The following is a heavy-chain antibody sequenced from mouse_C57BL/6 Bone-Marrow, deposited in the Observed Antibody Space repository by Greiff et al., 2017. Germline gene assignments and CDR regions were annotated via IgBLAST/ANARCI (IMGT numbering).Heavy chain of an antibody. CDR1: GFSFNTYA. CDR3: VSQLPLAY. CDR2: IRSKSNNNAT. V-gene: IGHV10-1*01. Sequence: EVHLVESGGGLVQPKGSLKLSCAASGFSFNTYAMNWVRQAPGKGLEWVARIRSKSNNNATYYAVSVKDRFTRSRDDSESMLYLQMNNLKTEDTAMCDSVSQLPLAYWGQGTLVTVSA. J-gene: IGHJ3*01.